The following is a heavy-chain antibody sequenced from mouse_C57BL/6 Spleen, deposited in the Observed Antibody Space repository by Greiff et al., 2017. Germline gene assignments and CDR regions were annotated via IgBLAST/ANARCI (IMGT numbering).Heavy chain of an antibody. CDR3: ARSGDNTDV. V-gene: IGHV14-2*01. CDR1: GFNITDYY. CDR2: IDPEDGET. Sequence: VQLQQPGAELVKPGASVKLSCTASGFNITDYYMHWVKQRTEQGLEWIGRIDPEDGETKYDPKFKGKATITADTSSNTAYLQHSSLTSEDTAVYYCARSGDNTDVWGTGTTVTVSS. D-gene: IGHD1-3*01. J-gene: IGHJ1*03.